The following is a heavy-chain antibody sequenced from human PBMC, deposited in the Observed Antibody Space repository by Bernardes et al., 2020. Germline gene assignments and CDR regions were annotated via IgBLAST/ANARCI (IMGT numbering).Heavy chain of an antibody. CDR3: ARAGSYGYYYYYGMDV. CDR1: GYTFTGYY. CDR2: INPNSGGT. D-gene: IGHD5-18*01. J-gene: IGHJ6*02. V-gene: IGHV1-2*04. Sequence: APQKACCKASGYTFTGYYMPWVRQAPGQGLEWMGWINPNSGGTNYAQKFQGWVTMTRDTSISTAYMELSRLRSDDTAVYYCARAGSYGYYYYYGMDVWGQGTTVTVSS.